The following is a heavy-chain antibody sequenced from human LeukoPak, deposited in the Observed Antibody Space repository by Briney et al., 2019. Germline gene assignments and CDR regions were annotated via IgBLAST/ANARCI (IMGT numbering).Heavy chain of an antibody. CDR2: INPNSGDT. V-gene: IGHV1-2*02. Sequence: ASVKVSCKASGYTFTGYYMHWVRQAPGQGLEWMGWINPNSGDTNYAQNFQGRVTMTRDTSINTAYMELSSLRSGDTAVYYCARIKWTAANDWGQGTLVTVSS. J-gene: IGHJ4*02. CDR3: ARIKWTAAND. CDR1: GYTFTGYY. D-gene: IGHD6-13*01.